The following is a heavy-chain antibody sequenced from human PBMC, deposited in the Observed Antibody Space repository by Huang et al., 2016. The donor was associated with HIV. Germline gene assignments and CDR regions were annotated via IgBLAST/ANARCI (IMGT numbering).Heavy chain of an antibody. V-gene: IGHV3-74*01. D-gene: IGHD2-21*01. CDR2: INSDGSKT. CDR1: GFTVSNYW. CDR3: ARTDFHYYYMDV. J-gene: IGHJ6*03. Sequence: EVQLVESGGGLVQPERSLRLSCAASGFTVSNYWMQWVRQAPGMGLVWVSRINSDGSKTAYADSGQGRFTISRDNAKNTLYLQMNSLRAEDTAVYFCARTDFHYYYMDVWGKGTTVTLSS.